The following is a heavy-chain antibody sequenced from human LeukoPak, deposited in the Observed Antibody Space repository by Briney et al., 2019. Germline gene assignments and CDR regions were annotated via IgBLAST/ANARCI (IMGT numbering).Heavy chain of an antibody. J-gene: IGHJ5*02. Sequence: GGSLRLSCAASGFTVSSNYMSWVRQAPGKGLEWVSVIYSGGSTCYADSVKGRFTISRDNSKNTLYLQMNSLRAEDTAVYYCARGVSPRGPPPYYYESSGYYYLYSWGQGTLVTVSS. CDR3: ARGVSPRGPPPYYYESSGYYYLYS. D-gene: IGHD3-22*01. CDR2: IYSGGST. V-gene: IGHV3-66*01. CDR1: GFTVSSNY.